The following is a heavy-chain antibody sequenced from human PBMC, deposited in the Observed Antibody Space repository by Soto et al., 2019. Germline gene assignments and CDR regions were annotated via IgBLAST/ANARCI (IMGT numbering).Heavy chain of an antibody. J-gene: IGHJ5*02. Sequence: LCRTCTVSGGSISRGHYYWNWIRHAPGKGLEWIGYIYYSGSTYYNPSLKIRVTISVDTSNNQFSLKLSSVTAADTAVYYCASEFNYYGSSPKGNWFDPLGQGTLVAVSS. CDR1: GGSISRGHYY. CDR2: IYYSGST. V-gene: IGHV4-30-4*01. CDR3: ASEFNYYGSSPKGNWFDP. D-gene: IGHD3-22*01.